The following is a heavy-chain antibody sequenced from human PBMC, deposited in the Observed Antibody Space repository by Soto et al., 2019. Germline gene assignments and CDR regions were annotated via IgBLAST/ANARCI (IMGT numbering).Heavy chain of an antibody. CDR1: GGTFSSYT. V-gene: IGHV1-69*02. Sequence: QVQLVQSGAEVKKPGSSVKVSCKASGGTFSSYTISWVRQAPGQGLEWMGRIIPILGIANYAQKFQGRVTITADKATSTAYMELSSLRSEDTAVYYCARGIVVVPAATMMGHYYGMDVWGQGTTVTVSS. J-gene: IGHJ6*02. CDR3: ARGIVVVPAATMMGHYYGMDV. D-gene: IGHD2-2*01. CDR2: IIPILGIA.